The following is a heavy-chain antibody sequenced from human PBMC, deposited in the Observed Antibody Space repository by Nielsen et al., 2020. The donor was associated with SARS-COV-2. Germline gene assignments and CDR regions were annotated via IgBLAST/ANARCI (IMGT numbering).Heavy chain of an antibody. D-gene: IGHD3-22*01. Sequence: VRQMPGKGLEWMGIIYPGDSDTRYSPSFQGQVPISADKSISTAYLQWSSLKAPDTAMYYCARSTYYYDSSGYYYPDAFDIWGQGTMVTVSS. V-gene: IGHV5-51*01. J-gene: IGHJ3*02. CDR2: IYPGDSDT. CDR3: ARSTYYYDSSGYYYPDAFDI.